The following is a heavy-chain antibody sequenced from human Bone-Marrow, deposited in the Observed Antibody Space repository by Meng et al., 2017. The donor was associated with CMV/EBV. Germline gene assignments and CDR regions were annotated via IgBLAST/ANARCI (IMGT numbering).Heavy chain of an antibody. D-gene: IGHD2-2*01. CDR1: GYTFTGYY. CDR3: ARRQYQLVGLAAFDI. Sequence: SVKVSRMASGYTFTGYYMHWVRQAPGQGLEWMGWINPNSGGTNYAQKFQGRVTMTRDTSISTAYMELSRLRSDDTAVYYCARRQYQLVGLAAFDIWGQGTRVTV. CDR2: INPNSGGT. J-gene: IGHJ3*02. V-gene: IGHV1-2*02.